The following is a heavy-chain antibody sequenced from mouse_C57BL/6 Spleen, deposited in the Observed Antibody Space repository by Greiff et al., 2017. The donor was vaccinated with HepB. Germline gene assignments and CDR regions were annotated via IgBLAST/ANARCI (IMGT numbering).Heavy chain of an antibody. CDR3: ARGITTVVAQYYFDY. Sequence: QVQLKESGAELAKPGASVKLSCKASGYTFTSYWMHWVNQRPGQGLEWIGYINPSSGYTKYNQKFKDKATLTADKSSSTAYMQLSSLTYEDSAVYYCARGITTVVAQYYFDYWGQGTTLTVSS. V-gene: IGHV1-7*01. CDR1: GYTFTSYW. J-gene: IGHJ2*01. D-gene: IGHD1-1*01. CDR2: INPSSGYT.